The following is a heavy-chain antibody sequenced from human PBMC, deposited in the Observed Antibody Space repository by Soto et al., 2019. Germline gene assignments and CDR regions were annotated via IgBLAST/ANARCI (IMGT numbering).Heavy chain of an antibody. CDR3: ARARFLEWLLDNYYYYGMDV. V-gene: IGHV4-34*01. Sequence: SETLSLTCAVYGGSFSGYYWSWIRQPPGKGLEWIGEINHSGSTNYNPSLKSRVTISVDTSKNQFSLKLSSVTAADTAVYYCARARFLEWLLDNYYYYGMDVWGQGTTVTVSS. D-gene: IGHD3-3*01. CDR2: INHSGST. J-gene: IGHJ6*02. CDR1: GGSFSGYY.